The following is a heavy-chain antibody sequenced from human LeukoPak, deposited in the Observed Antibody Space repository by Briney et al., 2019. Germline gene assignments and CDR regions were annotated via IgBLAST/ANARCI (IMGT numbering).Heavy chain of an antibody. V-gene: IGHV4-39*01. J-gene: IGHJ4*02. CDR3: ARRGGYDGGTGN. Sequence: PSETLSLTCTVSGGSISSSSYYWGWIRQPPGKGLEWIGSIYYSGSTYYNPSLKSRVTISVDTSKNQFSLKLSSVTAADTAVYYCARRGGYDGGTGNWGQGTLVTVSS. CDR2: IYYSGST. D-gene: IGHD5-12*01. CDR1: GGSISSSSYY.